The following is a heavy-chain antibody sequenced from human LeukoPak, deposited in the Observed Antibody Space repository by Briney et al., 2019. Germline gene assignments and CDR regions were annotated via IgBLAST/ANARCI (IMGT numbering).Heavy chain of an antibody. Sequence: GGSLRLSCAASGFTFSSYAMTWVRQAPGKGLVWVSNINSDGSTTAYADSVKGRFIISRDNAKNTLFLQMNSLRADDTAVYYCASALGGQGGHWGQGTLVTVSS. V-gene: IGHV3-74*01. D-gene: IGHD1-26*01. CDR1: GFTFSSYA. J-gene: IGHJ4*02. CDR3: ASALGGQGGH. CDR2: INSDGSTT.